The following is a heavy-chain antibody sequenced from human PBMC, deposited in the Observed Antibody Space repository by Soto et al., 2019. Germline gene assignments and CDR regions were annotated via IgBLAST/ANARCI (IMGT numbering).Heavy chain of an antibody. D-gene: IGHD3-3*01. CDR1: GYTFTSYG. CDR3: AREYYDFWSGYGDAFDI. V-gene: IGHV1-18*01. Sequence: ASVKVSCKASGYTFTSYGISWVRQAPGQGLEWMGWISAYNGNTKYAQKFQGRVTITTDTSTSTAYMELSSLRSEDTAVYYCAREYYDFWSGYGDAFDIWGQGTMVTVSS. CDR2: ISAYNGNT. J-gene: IGHJ3*02.